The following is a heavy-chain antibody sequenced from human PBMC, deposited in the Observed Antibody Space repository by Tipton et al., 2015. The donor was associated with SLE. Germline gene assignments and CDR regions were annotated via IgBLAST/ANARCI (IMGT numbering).Heavy chain of an antibody. V-gene: IGHV4-34*01. D-gene: IGHD3-3*01. CDR3: ARGKDYDFWSGYYRRDAIDI. J-gene: IGHJ3*02. Sequence: TLSLTCAVYGGSFSGYYWSWIRQPPGKGLEWIGEITNSGSTNYSPSLKSRVTISVDTSKNQFSLNLSSVTGADTAMYYCARGKDYDFWSGYYRRDAIDIWGQGTMVTVSS. CDR2: ITNSGST. CDR1: GGSFSGYY.